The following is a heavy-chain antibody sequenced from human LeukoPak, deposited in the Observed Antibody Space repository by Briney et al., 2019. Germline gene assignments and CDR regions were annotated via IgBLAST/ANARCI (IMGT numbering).Heavy chain of an antibody. V-gene: IGHV3-33*01. Sequence: GGSLRLSCAASGFTFSSYGMHWVRQAPGKGLEWVTVIRYDGSNKYYADSVKGRFTISRDNSKNTLYLQMNRLRAEDTAVYYCARAGDYDTSGYYFDYWGQGTLVTVSS. CDR1: GFTFSSYG. J-gene: IGHJ4*02. D-gene: IGHD3-22*01. CDR2: IRYDGSNK. CDR3: ARAGDYDTSGYYFDY.